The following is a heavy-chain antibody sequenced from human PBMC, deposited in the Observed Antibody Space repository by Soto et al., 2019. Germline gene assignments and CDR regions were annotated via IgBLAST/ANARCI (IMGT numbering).Heavy chain of an antibody. J-gene: IGHJ6*02. CDR3: ARSITGTVSYYYGMDV. Sequence: QVQLVQSGAEVKKPGSSVKVSCKASGGTFSSYAISWVRQAPGQGLELMGGIIPIFATADYAQKFQGRVTITADESTSTAYMELSSLRSEDTAVYYCARSITGTVSYYYGMDVWGQGTTVTVSS. V-gene: IGHV1-69*12. D-gene: IGHD1-20*01. CDR2: IIPIFATA. CDR1: GGTFSSYA.